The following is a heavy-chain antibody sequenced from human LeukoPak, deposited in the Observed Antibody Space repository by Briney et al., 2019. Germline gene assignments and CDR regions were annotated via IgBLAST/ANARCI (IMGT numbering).Heavy chain of an antibody. V-gene: IGHV4-59*01. Sequence: SETLSLTCTVSGGSMTTDYWSWIRQSPGKGLEWIGYMFYSGSDTRYNPSLKSRVTMSVDTSKKQFSLKLKSVTAADTAVYFCARGIAAAYDYNWFDPWGQGTLVTVSS. J-gene: IGHJ5*02. CDR1: GGSMTTDY. CDR2: MFYSGSDT. CDR3: ARGIAAAYDYNWFDP. D-gene: IGHD6-13*01.